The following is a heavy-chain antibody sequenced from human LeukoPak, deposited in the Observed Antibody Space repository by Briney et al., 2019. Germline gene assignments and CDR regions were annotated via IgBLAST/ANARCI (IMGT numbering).Heavy chain of an antibody. V-gene: IGHV1-2*06. D-gene: IGHD5-18*01. CDR3: ARVPLGMVSPSFDY. Sequence: ASLKVSCKASGYTFTGYYMHWVRQAPGQGLEWMGRINPNSGGTNYAQKFQGRVTMTRDTSISTAYMELSRLRSDDTAVYYCARVPLGMVSPSFDYWGQGTLVTVSS. J-gene: IGHJ4*02. CDR2: INPNSGGT. CDR1: GYTFTGYY.